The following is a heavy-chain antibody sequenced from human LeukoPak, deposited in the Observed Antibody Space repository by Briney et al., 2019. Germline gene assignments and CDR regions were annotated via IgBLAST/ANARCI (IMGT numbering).Heavy chain of an antibody. CDR1: GYTFTGYY. CDR2: INPNSGGT. CDR3: ARDRTLLVRGVLQNWFDP. V-gene: IGHV1-2*02. D-gene: IGHD3-10*01. Sequence: GASVKVSCKAPGYTFTGYYMHWVRQAPGQGLEWMGWINPNSGGTNYAQKFQGRVTMTRDTSISTAYMELSRLRSDDTAVYYCARDRTLLVRGVLQNWFDPWGQGTLVTVSS. J-gene: IGHJ5*02.